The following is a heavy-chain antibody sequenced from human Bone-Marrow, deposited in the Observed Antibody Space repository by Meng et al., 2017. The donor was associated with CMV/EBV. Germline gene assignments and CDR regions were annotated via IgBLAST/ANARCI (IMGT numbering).Heavy chain of an antibody. Sequence: SETLSPTCTVSGGSISSSSYYWGWIRQPPGKGLEWIGSIYYSGSTYYNPSLKSRVTISVDTSKNQFSLKLSSVTAADTAVYYCARLIVGATYVDYWGQGTRVTVSS. CDR2: IYYSGST. D-gene: IGHD1-26*01. CDR1: GGSISSSSYY. CDR3: ARLIVGATYVDY. V-gene: IGHV4-39*01. J-gene: IGHJ4*02.